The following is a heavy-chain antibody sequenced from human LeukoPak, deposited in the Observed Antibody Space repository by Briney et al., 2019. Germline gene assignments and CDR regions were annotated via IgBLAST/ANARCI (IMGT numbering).Heavy chain of an antibody. D-gene: IGHD3-22*01. J-gene: IGHJ4*02. Sequence: GRSLRHSCAASGFTFDDYAMHWVRQAPGKGLEWVSGISWNSGSIGYADSVKGRFTISRDNAKNSLYLQMNSLRAEDTALYYCAKEVIVGNFDYWGQGTLVTVSS. CDR2: ISWNSGSI. V-gene: IGHV3-9*01. CDR3: AKEVIVGNFDY. CDR1: GFTFDDYA.